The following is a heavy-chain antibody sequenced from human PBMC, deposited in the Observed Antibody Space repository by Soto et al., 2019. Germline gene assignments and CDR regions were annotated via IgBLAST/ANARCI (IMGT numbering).Heavy chain of an antibody. CDR3: ASWDYYDSSGYYYAAPHAFDI. V-gene: IGHV1-69*01. CDR2: IIPIFGTA. D-gene: IGHD3-22*01. CDR1: GGTFSSYA. J-gene: IGHJ3*02. Sequence: QVQLVQSGAEVKKPGSSVKVSCKVSGGTFSSYAISWVRQAPGQGLEWMGGIIPIFGTANYAQKFQGRVTITADESTSTAYMELSSLRSEDTAVYYCASWDYYDSSGYYYAAPHAFDIWGQGTMVTVSS.